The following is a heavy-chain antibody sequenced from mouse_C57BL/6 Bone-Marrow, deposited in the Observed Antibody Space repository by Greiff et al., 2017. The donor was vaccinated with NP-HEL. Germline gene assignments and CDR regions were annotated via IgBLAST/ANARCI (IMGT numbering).Heavy chain of an antibody. CDR1: GYAFSSSW. J-gene: IGHJ2*01. Sequence: LVESGPELVKPGASVKISCKASGYAFSSSWMNWVKQRPGKGLVWIGRIYPGDGDTNYNGKFKGKATLTADKSSSTAYMQLSSLTSEDSAVYFCARGSNYVDFDDWGQGTTLTVSS. CDR2: IYPGDGDT. D-gene: IGHD2-5*01. CDR3: ARGSNYVDFDD. V-gene: IGHV1-82*01.